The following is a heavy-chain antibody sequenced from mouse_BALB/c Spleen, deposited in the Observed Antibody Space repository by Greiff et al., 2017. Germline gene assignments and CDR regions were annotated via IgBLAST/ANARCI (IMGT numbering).Heavy chain of an antibody. CDR1: GFTFCSSG. CDR3: ARRTTEWFAY. D-gene: IGHD1-1*01. J-gene: IGHJ3*01. CDR2: ISSGGSYT. Sequence: EVQLVESGGDLVKPGGSLRLSCAASGFTFCSSGMSWVRHTPDKRLEWVATISSGGSYTYYPDSVKGRFTISRDNAKNTLYLQMSSLKSEDTAMYYCARRTTEWFAYWGQGTLVTVSA. V-gene: IGHV5-6*01.